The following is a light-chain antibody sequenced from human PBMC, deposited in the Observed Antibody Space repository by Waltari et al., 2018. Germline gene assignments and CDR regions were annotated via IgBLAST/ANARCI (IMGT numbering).Light chain of an antibody. Sequence: QSALTQPASVSGSPGQSITLSCTGTSSDVGGYNYVSWYQQHPGKAPKVMIYDVSNRPSGVSNRFSGSKSGSTASLTISGLQAEDEADYYCSSHTNTHTLIFGGGTKLTVL. CDR2: DVS. J-gene: IGLJ2*01. V-gene: IGLV2-14*03. CDR1: SSDVGGYNY. CDR3: SSHTNTHTLI.